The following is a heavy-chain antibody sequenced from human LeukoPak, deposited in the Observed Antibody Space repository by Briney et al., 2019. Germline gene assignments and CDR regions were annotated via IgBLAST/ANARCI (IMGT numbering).Heavy chain of an antibody. V-gene: IGHV3-33*06. D-gene: IGHD3-22*01. CDR3: ANGDSSGYPYYFDY. Sequence: GGSLRLSCAASGFTFSSYGMHWVRQAPGKGLEWVAVIWYDGSNKYYADSVKGRFTISRDNSKNTLYLQMNSLRAEDTAVYYCANGDSSGYPYYFDYWGQGTLVTVSS. CDR2: IWYDGSNK. CDR1: GFTFSSYG. J-gene: IGHJ4*02.